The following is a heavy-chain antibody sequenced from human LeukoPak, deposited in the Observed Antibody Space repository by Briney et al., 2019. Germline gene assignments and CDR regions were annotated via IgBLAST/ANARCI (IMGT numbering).Heavy chain of an antibody. CDR3: ARQHTIGTTGCNFDY. CDR1: GGSISSSNW. CDR2: IYHSGST. Sequence: SETLSLTCAVSGGSISSSNWWSWVRQPPGKGLEWIGEIYHSGSTNYNPSLKSRVTITSDTSASTASMELSSLRCEDTAIYYCARQHTIGTTGCNFDYWGQGTLVTVSS. V-gene: IGHV4-4*02. D-gene: IGHD1-1*01. J-gene: IGHJ4*02.